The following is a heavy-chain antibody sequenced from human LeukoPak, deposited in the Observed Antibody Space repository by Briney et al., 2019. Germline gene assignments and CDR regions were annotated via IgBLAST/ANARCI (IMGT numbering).Heavy chain of an antibody. CDR2: ISYSGSP. J-gene: IGHJ4*02. CDR1: GGSISSYY. D-gene: IGHD4-17*01. V-gene: IGHV4-59*12. CDR3: AREVPGDYFDY. Sequence: SETLSLTCTVSGGSISSYYWSWIRQPPGKGLEWIGYISYSGSPNYNPSLKSRVTISVDTSTNQFSLKLSSVTAADTAVYYCAREVPGDYFDYWGQGTLVTVSS.